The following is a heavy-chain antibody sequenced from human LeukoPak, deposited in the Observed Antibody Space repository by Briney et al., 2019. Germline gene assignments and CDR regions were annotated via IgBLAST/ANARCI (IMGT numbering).Heavy chain of an antibody. D-gene: IGHD6-13*01. Sequence: SETLSLTCTVSGGSISSGSYYWSWIRQPAGKGLEWIGRIYTSGSTNYNPSLKSRVTISVDTSKNQFSLKLSSVTAADTAVYYCARQGAAAGTVSWFDPWGQGTLVTVSS. CDR3: ARQGAAAGTVSWFDP. CDR1: GGSISSGSYY. CDR2: IYTSGST. V-gene: IGHV4-61*02. J-gene: IGHJ5*02.